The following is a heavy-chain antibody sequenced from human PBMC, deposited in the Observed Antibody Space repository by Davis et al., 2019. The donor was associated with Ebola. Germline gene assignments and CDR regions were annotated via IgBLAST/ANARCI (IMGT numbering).Heavy chain of an antibody. D-gene: IGHD3-10*01. V-gene: IGHV7-4-1*02. Sequence: AASVKVSCKASGYTFTSYYMHWVRQAPGQGLEWMGWINTNTGNPTYAQGFTGRFVFSLDTSVSTAYLQISSLKAEDTAVYYCARDKPWFGELFSYYYGMDVWGQGTTVTVSS. J-gene: IGHJ6*02. CDR1: GYTFTSYY. CDR2: INTNTGNP. CDR3: ARDKPWFGELFSYYYGMDV.